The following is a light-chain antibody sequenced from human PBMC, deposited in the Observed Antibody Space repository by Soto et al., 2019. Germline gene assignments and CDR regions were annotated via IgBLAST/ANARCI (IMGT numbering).Light chain of an antibody. V-gene: IGLV1-40*01. CDR3: CSFSGTSTLYV. CDR1: SSNIGAGYD. J-gene: IGLJ1*01. Sequence: QSVLTQPPSVSGAPGQRVTISCTGSSSNIGAGYDVHWYQQLPGTAPKLLIYGNTNRPSGVPDRFSGSKSGTSASLAITGLQAEDEADYYCCSFSGTSTLYVFGTGTQLTVL. CDR2: GNT.